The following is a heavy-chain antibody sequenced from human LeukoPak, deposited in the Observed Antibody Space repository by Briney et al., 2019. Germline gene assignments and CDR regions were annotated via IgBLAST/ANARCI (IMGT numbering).Heavy chain of an antibody. CDR3: ARVMGPCGGDCYDAFDI. CDR2: ISSSGSTI. V-gene: IGHV3-11*01. D-gene: IGHD2-21*02. Sequence: GSLRLSCAASGFTFSDYYMSWIRQAPGKGLEWVSYISSSGSTIYYADSVKGRFTISRDNAKISLYLQMNSLRAEDTAVYYCARVMGPCGGDCYDAFDIWGQGTMVTVSS. CDR1: GFTFSDYY. J-gene: IGHJ3*02.